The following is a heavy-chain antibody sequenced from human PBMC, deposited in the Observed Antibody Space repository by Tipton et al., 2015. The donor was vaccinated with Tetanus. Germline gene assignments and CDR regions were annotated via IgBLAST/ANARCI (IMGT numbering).Heavy chain of an antibody. V-gene: IGHV4-39*02. J-gene: IGHJ3*02. CDR3: AREAGYYGLNAFDI. CDR1: GDSISSRNSY. D-gene: IGHD3-10*01. Sequence: TLSLTCTVSGDSISSRNSYWGWIRQPPGKGLEWVGSIYYSGSTYYNPSLKSRVTISVDTSKNQFSLKLSSVTAAGTAVYYCAREAGYYGLNAFDIWGQGTMVTVSS. CDR2: IYYSGST.